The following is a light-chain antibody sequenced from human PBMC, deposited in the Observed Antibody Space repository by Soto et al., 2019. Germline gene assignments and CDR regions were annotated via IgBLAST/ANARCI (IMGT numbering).Light chain of an antibody. CDR3: QQYNTSPPEFT. Sequence: EIVLTQSPGTLSVSPGERVTLSCRASQSVSSNYLAWYQQRPGQAPRLLIFGASYRATGIPDRFSGSGSGTDFTLTISRMEPEDFAVYYCQQYNTSPPEFTFGHGTKVDSK. CDR2: GAS. CDR1: QSVSSNY. V-gene: IGKV3-20*01. J-gene: IGKJ3*01.